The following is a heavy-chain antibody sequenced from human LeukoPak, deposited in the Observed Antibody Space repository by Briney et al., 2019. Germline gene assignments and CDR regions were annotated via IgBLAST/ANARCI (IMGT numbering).Heavy chain of an antibody. CDR1: GLTVSSNY. D-gene: IGHD6-13*01. Sequence: GGSLRLSCAASGLTVSSNYMSWVRQAPGKGLEWVSVIYSGGSTYYADSVKGRFTISRDNSKNTLYLQMNSLRAEDTAVYYCARDMRIAAAGTGFDPWGQGTLVTVSS. CDR2: IYSGGST. V-gene: IGHV3-53*01. J-gene: IGHJ5*02. CDR3: ARDMRIAAAGTGFDP.